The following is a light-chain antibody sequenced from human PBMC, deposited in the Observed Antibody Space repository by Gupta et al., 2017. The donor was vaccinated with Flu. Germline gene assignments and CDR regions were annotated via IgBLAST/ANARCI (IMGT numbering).Light chain of an antibody. CDR3: QQDGRSPRT. CDR2: GAS. CDR1: QSVSSSY. J-gene: IGKJ1*01. Sequence: EIVLTHSPGTLSLSPGERATLSCRARQSVSSSYLAWYQKKPGQAPRLLIYGASSRATGIPERFSGSGYGTDLTLTISRREPEDFAVYYCQQDGRSPRTFGQGTKVEIK. V-gene: IGKV3-20*01.